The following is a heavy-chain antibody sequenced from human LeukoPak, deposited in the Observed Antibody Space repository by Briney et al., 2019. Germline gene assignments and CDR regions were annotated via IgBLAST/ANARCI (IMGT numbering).Heavy chain of an antibody. D-gene: IGHD2-15*01. Sequence: PGRSLRLSCAASGFTFSSYGIHWVRQAPGKGLEWVAVISYDGSNKYYADSVKGRFTISRDNSKNTLYLQMNSLRAEDTAVYYCAKEGAGYCSGGSCYSDGMDVWGQGTTVTVSS. CDR1: GFTFSSYG. V-gene: IGHV3-30*18. J-gene: IGHJ6*02. CDR3: AKEGAGYCSGGSCYSDGMDV. CDR2: ISYDGSNK.